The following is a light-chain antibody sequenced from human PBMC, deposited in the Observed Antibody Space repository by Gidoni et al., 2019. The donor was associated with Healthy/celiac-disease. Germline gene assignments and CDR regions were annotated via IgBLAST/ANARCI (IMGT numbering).Light chain of an antibody. J-gene: IGKJ4*01. CDR3: QQYGSSP. CDR2: GAS. CDR1: QSVSSSY. Sequence: EIVLTQSPDTLSLSPVERATLSCRASQSVSSSYLAWYQQKPGQAPRLLIYGASSRATGIPDRFSGSGSGTDFTLTISRLEPEDFAVYYCQQYGSSPFGGGTKVEIK. V-gene: IGKV3-20*01.